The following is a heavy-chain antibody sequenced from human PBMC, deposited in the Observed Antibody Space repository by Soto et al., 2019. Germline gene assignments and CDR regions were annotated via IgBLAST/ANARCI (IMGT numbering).Heavy chain of an antibody. J-gene: IGHJ4*02. V-gene: IGHV1-69*12. CDR1: GGTFSSYV. CDR3: ARIAASGPPYFDY. CDR2: IIPLFGSA. Sequence: QVQLVQSGAEVKKPGSSVKVSCKASGGTFSSYVISWVRQAPGQGLEWMGGIIPLFGSAKDAQKFQGRVTITADESTSTVYMELSSLRSEDTAMFYCARIAASGPPYFDYWGQGTLVTVSS. D-gene: IGHD6-13*01.